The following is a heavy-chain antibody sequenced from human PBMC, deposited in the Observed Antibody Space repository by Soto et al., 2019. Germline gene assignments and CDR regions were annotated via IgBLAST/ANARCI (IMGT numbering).Heavy chain of an antibody. D-gene: IGHD1-1*01. J-gene: IGHJ3*01. Sequence: DVQLVESGGGLIQPGESLRLSCAAFGLTISGKKYVAWVRQAPGKGLEWVSALYDVDGSFYADSVTGRFTTSSDSAKTTVYLQMNDLRPDDTAVYYCATWHEREHAFDVWGQGTTVTISS. CDR2: LYDVDGS. CDR1: GLTISGKKY. V-gene: IGHV3-53*01. CDR3: ATWHEREHAFDV.